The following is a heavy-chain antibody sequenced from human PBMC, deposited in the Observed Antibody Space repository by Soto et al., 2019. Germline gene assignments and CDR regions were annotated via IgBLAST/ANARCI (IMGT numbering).Heavy chain of an antibody. V-gene: IGHV3-21*01. CDR1: GFTFSSYI. J-gene: IGHJ4*02. CDR3: ARNGASGSYSGFDY. CDR2: ISSSSSYI. Sequence: GGSLRLSCAASGFTFSSYIMNWVRQAPGKGLEWVSSISSSSSYIYYADSVKGRFTISRDNAKNSLYLQMNSLRAEDTAVYYCARNGASGSYSGFDYWGQGTLVTVSS. D-gene: IGHD3-10*01.